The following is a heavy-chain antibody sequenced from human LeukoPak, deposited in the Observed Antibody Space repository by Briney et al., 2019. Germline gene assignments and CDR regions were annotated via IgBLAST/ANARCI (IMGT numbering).Heavy chain of an antibody. J-gene: IGHJ4*02. CDR1: GFTFSSYA. V-gene: IGHV3-11*06. Sequence: PGGSLRLSCAASGFTFSSYAMSWIRQAPGKGLEWVSYISSSSSYTNYADSVKGRFTISRDNAKNSLYLQMNSLRAEDTAVYYCARQAVAGSVDYWGQGTLVTVSS. CDR3: ARQAVAGSVDY. CDR2: ISSSSSYT. D-gene: IGHD6-19*01.